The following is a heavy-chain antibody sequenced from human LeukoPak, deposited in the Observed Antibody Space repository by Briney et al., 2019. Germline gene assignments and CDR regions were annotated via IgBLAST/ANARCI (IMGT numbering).Heavy chain of an antibody. J-gene: IGHJ4*02. CDR3: ARHGAVDYYDSSGYYLDY. D-gene: IGHD3-22*01. V-gene: IGHV4-39*01. Sequence: SETLSLTCTVSGGSISSSSYYWGWIRQPPGKGLEWIGSIYYSGSTYYNPSLKSQVTISVDTSKNQFSLKLSSVTAADTAVYYCARHGAVDYYDSSGYYLDYWGQGTLVTVSS. CDR2: IYYSGST. CDR1: GGSISSSSYY.